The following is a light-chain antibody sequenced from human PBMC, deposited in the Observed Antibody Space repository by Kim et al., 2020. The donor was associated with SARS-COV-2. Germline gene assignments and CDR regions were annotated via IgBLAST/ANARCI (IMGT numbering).Light chain of an antibody. CDR1: QNINNY. V-gene: IGKV3-15*01. CDR3: HKYNDWPPGP. J-gene: IGKJ2*01. CDR2: STS. Sequence: VCPSGRGNLSGKARQNINNYIARCQQKPGQAPRHLIYSTSTRATGVPDRFSGSGSGKEFTLTINSLQSEEFAVYYCHKYNDWPPGPFGQGTKLEI.